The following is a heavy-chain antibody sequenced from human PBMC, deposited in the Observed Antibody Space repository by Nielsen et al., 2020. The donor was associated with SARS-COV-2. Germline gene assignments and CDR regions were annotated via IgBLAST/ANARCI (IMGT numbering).Heavy chain of an antibody. V-gene: IGHV1-3*01. CDR3: ARGIAAAALSY. J-gene: IGHJ4*02. D-gene: IGHD6-13*01. CDR2: INAGNGNT. Sequence: WVRQAPGQRLEWMGWINAGNGNTKYSQKFQGRVTITRDTSASTAYMELSSLRSEDTAVYYCARGIAAAALSYWGQGTLVTVSS.